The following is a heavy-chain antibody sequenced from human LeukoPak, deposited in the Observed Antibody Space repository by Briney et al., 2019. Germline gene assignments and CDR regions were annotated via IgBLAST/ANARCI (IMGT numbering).Heavy chain of an antibody. CDR3: ARGRSIVVVPAAHHDY. CDR2: INPDNGNT. D-gene: IGHD2-2*01. CDR1: GYSFTNHD. J-gene: IGHJ4*02. V-gene: IGHV1-3*03. Sequence: ASVKVSCKASGYSFTNHDMHWVRQAPGQRLEWMGYINPDNGNTKYSQEFQGRVAITRDTSASTVYMELYSLTSEDMAVYYCARGRSIVVVPAAHHDYWGQGTLVTVSS.